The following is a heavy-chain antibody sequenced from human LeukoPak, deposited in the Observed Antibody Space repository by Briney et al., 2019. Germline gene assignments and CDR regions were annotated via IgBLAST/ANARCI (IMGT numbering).Heavy chain of an antibody. CDR3: AKKDPVGATDY. CDR2: INQDGSEK. CDR1: GFTFSTYW. V-gene: IGHV3-7*03. D-gene: IGHD1-26*01. J-gene: IGHJ4*02. Sequence: GGSLRLSCAASGFTFSTYWMSWVRQAPGKGLEWVANINQDGSEKYYVDSVKGRFTISRDNAKNSLYLHMNSLRAEDTAIYYCAKKDPVGATDYWGQGTLVTVSS.